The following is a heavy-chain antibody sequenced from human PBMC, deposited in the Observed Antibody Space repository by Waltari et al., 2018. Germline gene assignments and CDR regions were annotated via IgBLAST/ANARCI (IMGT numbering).Heavy chain of an antibody. CDR3: FRVVVTGASAFDI. Sequence: QVALVESGGGVVQPGRSLRLSCEASGITFSAYGTHWVRQAPGKGLEGVGNISNDRSNKHHAAPVRGRFNRSRDNSKNTLYLQMNNLKPEDTAVYYCFRVVVTGASAFDIWGQGTKVTVSS. V-gene: IGHV3-30*03. J-gene: IGHJ3*02. CDR1: GITFSAYG. CDR2: ISNDRSNK. D-gene: IGHD2-21*02.